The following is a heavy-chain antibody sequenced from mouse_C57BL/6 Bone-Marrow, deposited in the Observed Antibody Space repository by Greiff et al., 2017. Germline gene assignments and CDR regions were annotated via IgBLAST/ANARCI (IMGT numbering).Heavy chain of an antibody. Sequence: EVQLQESGGDLVKPGGSLKLSCAASGFTFSSYGMSWVRQTPDKRLEWVATISSGGSYTYYPDSVKGRFTISRDNAKNTLYLQMSSLKSEDTDMYDCARQEGLRQVYAMDYWGQGTSVTVSS. V-gene: IGHV5-6*01. D-gene: IGHD2-4*01. CDR1: GFTFSSYG. CDR2: ISSGGSYT. CDR3: ARQEGLRQVYAMDY. J-gene: IGHJ4*01.